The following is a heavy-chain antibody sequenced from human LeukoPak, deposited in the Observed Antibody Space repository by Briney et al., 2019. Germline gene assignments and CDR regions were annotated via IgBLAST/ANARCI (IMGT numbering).Heavy chain of an antibody. CDR2: IKQDGSEK. D-gene: IGHD6-6*01. CDR1: GFTFSSYW. J-gene: IGHJ6*03. V-gene: IGHV3-7*01. Sequence: PGGSLRLSCAASGFTFSSYWMSWVRQAPGKGLEWVANIKQDGSEKYYVDSVKGRFTISRDNAKNSLYLQMNSLRAEDTAVYYCARGGIAARPRYYYYMDVWGKGTTVTVSS. CDR3: ARGGIAARPRYYYYMDV.